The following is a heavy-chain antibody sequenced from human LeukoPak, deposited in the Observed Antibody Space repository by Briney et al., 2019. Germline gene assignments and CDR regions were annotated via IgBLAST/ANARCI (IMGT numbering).Heavy chain of an antibody. CDR1: GGTFSSYA. V-gene: IGHV1-69*01. D-gene: IGHD6-19*01. J-gene: IGHJ4*02. CDR3: AREGLSPSEFDY. Sequence: SVKVSCKASGGTFSSYAISWVRQAPGQGLEWMGGIIPIFGTANYAQKFQGRVTITADESTSTAYMELSSLRSEDTAVYYCAREGLSPSEFDYWGQGPWSPSPQ. CDR2: IIPIFGTA.